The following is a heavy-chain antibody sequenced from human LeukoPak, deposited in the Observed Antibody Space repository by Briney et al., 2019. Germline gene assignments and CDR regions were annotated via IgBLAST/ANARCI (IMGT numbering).Heavy chain of an antibody. J-gene: IGHJ4*02. CDR1: GGSVTSYY. CDR2: IHYSGSSGST. V-gene: IGHV4-59*02. D-gene: IGHD6-13*01. Sequence: SETLSLTCTVSGGSVTSYYWSWIRHPSGKGLEWIGNIHYSGSSGSTNYNPSLKSRVTTSVDTSTNQLSLRLSSVTAADTAVYYCARVSDLAAAGTYDYWGQGTLVTVSS. CDR3: ARVSDLAAAGTYDY.